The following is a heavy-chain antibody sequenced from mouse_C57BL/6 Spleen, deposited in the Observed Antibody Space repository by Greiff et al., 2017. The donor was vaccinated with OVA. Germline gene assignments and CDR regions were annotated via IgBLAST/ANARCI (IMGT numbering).Heavy chain of an antibody. CDR3: EIYYYGSSWYFDV. J-gene: IGHJ1*03. V-gene: IGHV1-64*01. CDR2: IHPNSGST. CDR1: GYTFTSYW. Sequence: QVQLKQPGAELVKPGASVKLSCKASGYTFTSYWMHWVKQRPGQGLEWIGMIHPNSGSTNYNEKFKSKATLTVDKSSSTAYMQLSSLTSEDSAVYYCEIYYYGSSWYFDVWGTGTTVTVSS. D-gene: IGHD1-1*01.